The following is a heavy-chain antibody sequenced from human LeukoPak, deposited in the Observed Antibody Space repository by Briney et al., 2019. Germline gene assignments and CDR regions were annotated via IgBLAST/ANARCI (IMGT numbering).Heavy chain of an antibody. D-gene: IGHD5-12*01. CDR1: GYTLTNYW. J-gene: IGHJ3*02. Sequence: GESLKISCKGSGYTLTNYWISWVRQMPGKGLEWMGRIDPSDSYTIYNPSFQGHVTISDDKSINTAYLQWSSLEASDTAMYYCTRRRYSGGAFDIWGQGTMVTVSS. V-gene: IGHV5-10-1*01. CDR2: IDPSDSYT. CDR3: TRRRYSGGAFDI.